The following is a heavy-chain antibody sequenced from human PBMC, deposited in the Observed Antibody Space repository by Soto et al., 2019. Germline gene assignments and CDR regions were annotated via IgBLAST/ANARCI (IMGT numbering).Heavy chain of an antibody. CDR3: ARLNCGFVSSFSWFDR. CDR2: IYLVDSHT. Sequence: ESLKISFEGSGYHFTSHWIAWVRQMPGKGLDWMGIIYLVDSHTRYSPSFQGQVTLSADKSINTSFLQWPTLRASDTAIYYCARLNCGFVSSFSWFDRWGPGTLVTVSS. D-gene: IGHD2-21*01. J-gene: IGHJ5*02. CDR1: GYHFTSHW. V-gene: IGHV5-51*01.